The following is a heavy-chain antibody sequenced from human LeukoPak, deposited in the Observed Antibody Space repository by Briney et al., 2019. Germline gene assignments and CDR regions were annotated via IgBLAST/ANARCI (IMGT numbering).Heavy chain of an antibody. CDR3: ARDVLGVVDAFDI. Sequence: SETLSLTCTVSGGPISSGDYYWSWIRQTSGKGLEWTGYIHYSGSTYYNPSLKSRITISADTSKNQFSLKLSSVTAADTAVYYCARDVLGVVDAFDIWGQGTMVTVSS. V-gene: IGHV4-30-4*01. CDR1: GGPISSGDYY. CDR2: IHYSGST. J-gene: IGHJ3*02. D-gene: IGHD2-2*01.